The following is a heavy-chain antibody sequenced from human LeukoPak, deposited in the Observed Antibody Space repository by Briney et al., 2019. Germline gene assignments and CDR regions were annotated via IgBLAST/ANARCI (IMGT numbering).Heavy chain of an antibody. D-gene: IGHD3-3*01. CDR1: GFTFSSYW. J-gene: IGHJ4*02. Sequence: PGGSLRLSCAASGFTFSSYWMSWGRQAPGKGLEWVANIKRDGSEKYYVESVKGRFTISRDNAKNSLYLQMNSLRAEDTAVYYCARDGLVDYDFWSGYYTRPLYFDYWGQGTLVTVPS. CDR3: ARDGLVDYDFWSGYYTRPLYFDY. V-gene: IGHV3-7*03. CDR2: IKRDGSEK.